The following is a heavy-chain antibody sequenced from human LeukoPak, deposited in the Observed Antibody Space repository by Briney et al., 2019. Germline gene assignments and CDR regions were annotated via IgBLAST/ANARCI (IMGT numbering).Heavy chain of an antibody. Sequence: GGSLRLSCEASGFTFSNYWMTWVRQAPGKGLEWVANIKQDGSEKYYVDSVKGRFTISGDNAKNSLFLQMNSLRAEDTAVYYCAETYMVRSLGGQGTLVTVSS. V-gene: IGHV3-7*01. J-gene: IGHJ4*02. CDR2: IKQDGSEK. CDR1: GFTFSNYW. CDR3: AETYMVRSL. D-gene: IGHD3-10*01.